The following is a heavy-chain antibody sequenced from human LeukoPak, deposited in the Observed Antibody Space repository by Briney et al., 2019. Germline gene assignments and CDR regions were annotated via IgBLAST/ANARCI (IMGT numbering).Heavy chain of an antibody. Sequence: GGSLRLSCAASGFTFSTYAMSWVRQAPGKGLEWVSAISGSGGNTYHADSVRGRFTISRDNSKNTLYLQMSSLRAEETAVYYCSKGVGATRAITWFDPWGQGTLVTVSS. D-gene: IGHD1-26*01. J-gene: IGHJ5*02. CDR3: SKGVGATRAITWFDP. V-gene: IGHV3-23*01. CDR1: GFTFSTYA. CDR2: ISGSGGNT.